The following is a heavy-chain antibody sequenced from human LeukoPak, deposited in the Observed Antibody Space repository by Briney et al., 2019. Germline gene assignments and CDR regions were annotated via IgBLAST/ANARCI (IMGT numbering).Heavy chain of an antibody. V-gene: IGHV1-69*13. J-gene: IGHJ3*02. Sequence: GASVKVSCKASGYTFTSYAMNWVRQAPGQGLEWMGGIIPIFGTANYAQKFQGRVTITADESTSTAYMELSSLRSEDTAVYYCAVYNSYGVFSAFDIWGQGTMVTVSS. D-gene: IGHD5-18*01. CDR1: GYTFTSYA. CDR3: AVYNSYGVFSAFDI. CDR2: IIPIFGTA.